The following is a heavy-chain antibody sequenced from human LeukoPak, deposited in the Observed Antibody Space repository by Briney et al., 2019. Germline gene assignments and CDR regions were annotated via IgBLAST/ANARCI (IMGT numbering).Heavy chain of an antibody. D-gene: IGHD3-16*01. V-gene: IGHV3-48*04. Sequence: GGSLRLSCVASGFKFSHYSMNWVRQAPGKGLEWISYISSSGSTIYYADSVKGRFTISRDNAKNSLYLQMNSLRAEDTAVYYCARFAENWFDPWGQGTLVTVSS. J-gene: IGHJ5*02. CDR1: GFKFSHYS. CDR3: ARFAENWFDP. CDR2: ISSSGSTI.